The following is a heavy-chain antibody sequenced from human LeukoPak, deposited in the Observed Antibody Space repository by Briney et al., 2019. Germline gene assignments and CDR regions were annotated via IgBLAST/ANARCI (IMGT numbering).Heavy chain of an antibody. D-gene: IGHD6-13*01. CDR2: ISYDGSNK. V-gene: IGHV3-30-3*01. CDR1: GFTFRSYA. J-gene: IGHJ4*02. CDR3: AREQASRIAAAVLDY. Sequence: PGRSLRLSCAVSGFTFRSYAMHWVRQAPGKGLEWVAVISYDGSNKYYADSVKGRFTISRDNSKNTLYQQMNSLRAEDTAVYYCAREQASRIAAAVLDYWGQGTLVTVSS.